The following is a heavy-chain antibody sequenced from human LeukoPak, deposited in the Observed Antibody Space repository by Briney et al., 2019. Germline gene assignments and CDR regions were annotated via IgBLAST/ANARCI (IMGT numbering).Heavy chain of an antibody. CDR1: GFTFSSYG. J-gene: IGHJ5*02. Sequence: GGSLRLSCAASGFTFSSYGMHWVRQAPGKGLEWVAFIRYDGSNKYYADSVKGRFTISRDNSKNTPYLQMNSLRAEDTAVYYCASAKHYDFWSGHKSGFDPWGQGTLVTVSS. D-gene: IGHD3-3*01. CDR2: IRYDGSNK. V-gene: IGHV3-30*02. CDR3: ASAKHYDFWSGHKSGFDP.